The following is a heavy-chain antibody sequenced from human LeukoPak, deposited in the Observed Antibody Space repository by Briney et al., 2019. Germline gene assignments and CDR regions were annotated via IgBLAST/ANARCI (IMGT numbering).Heavy chain of an antibody. CDR3: ARSRRAVVVVAATRRPTYYFDY. Sequence: SETLSLTCTVSGGSISSYYWSWIRQPPGKGLEWIGYIYYSRNTNYNPSLKSRVTISIDTSKNQFSLKLSSVTAADTAVYYCARSRRAVVVVAATRRPTYYFDYWGQGTLVTVSS. CDR2: IYYSRNT. J-gene: IGHJ4*02. D-gene: IGHD2-15*01. CDR1: GGSISSYY. V-gene: IGHV4-59*12.